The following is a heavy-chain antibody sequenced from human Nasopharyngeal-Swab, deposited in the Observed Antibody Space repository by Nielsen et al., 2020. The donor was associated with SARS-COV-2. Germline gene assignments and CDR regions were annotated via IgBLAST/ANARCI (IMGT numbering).Heavy chain of an antibody. Sequence: GESLKISCSASGFTFSSYAMHWVRQAPGKGLEYVSAISSNGGSTYYADSVKGRFTISRDNSKNTLYLQMSSLRAEDMAVYFAAAGPLYYFDYWGQGTLVTVSS. CDR2: ISSNGGST. CDR1: GFTFSSYA. CDR3: AAGPLYYFDY. D-gene: IGHD6-13*01. J-gene: IGHJ4*02. V-gene: IGHV3-64D*06.